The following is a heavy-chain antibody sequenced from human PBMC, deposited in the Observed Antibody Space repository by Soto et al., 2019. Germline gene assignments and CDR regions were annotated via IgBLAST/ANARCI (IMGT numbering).Heavy chain of an antibody. V-gene: IGHV1-3*01. CDR2: INAGNGNT. D-gene: IGHD4-17*01. CDR1: GYTFTSYA. CDR3: ARTVGDYKNYYYYGMDV. J-gene: IGHJ6*02. Sequence: QVQLVQSGAEVKKPGASVKVSCKASGYTFTSYAMHWVRQAPGQRLEWMGWINAGNGNTKYSQKFQGRVTITRDTSASTAYMELSSLRSEDTAVYYCARTVGDYKNYYYYGMDVWGQGTTVTVSS.